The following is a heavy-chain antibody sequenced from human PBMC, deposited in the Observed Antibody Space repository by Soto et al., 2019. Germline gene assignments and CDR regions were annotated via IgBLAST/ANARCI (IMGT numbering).Heavy chain of an antibody. V-gene: IGHV1-69*02. CDR3: ASASGIAAAGGMDV. J-gene: IGHJ6*02. D-gene: IGHD6-13*01. CDR2: IIPILGIA. Sequence: QVQLVQSGAEVKKPGSSVKVSCKASGGTFSSYTISWVRQAPGQGLEWMGRIIPILGIANYAQKFQGRVTITADKPTSTAYMELSSLRSEDTAVYYCASASGIAAAGGMDVWGQGTTVTVSS. CDR1: GGTFSSYT.